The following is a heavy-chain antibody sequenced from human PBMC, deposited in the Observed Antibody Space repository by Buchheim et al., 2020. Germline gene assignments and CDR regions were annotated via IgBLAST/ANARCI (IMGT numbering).Heavy chain of an antibody. V-gene: IGHV3-21*01. J-gene: IGHJ6*02. D-gene: IGHD2-2*01. CDR3: AREIVVVPAADVYYYYGMDV. CDR1: GFTFSSYG. CDR2: ISSSSSYI. Sequence: VQLVESGGGVVQPGRSLRLSCAASGFTFSSYGMHWVRQAPGKGLEWVSSISSSSSYIYYADSVKGRFTISRDNAKNSLYLQMNSLRAEDTAVYYCAREIVVVPAADVYYYYGMDVWGQGTT.